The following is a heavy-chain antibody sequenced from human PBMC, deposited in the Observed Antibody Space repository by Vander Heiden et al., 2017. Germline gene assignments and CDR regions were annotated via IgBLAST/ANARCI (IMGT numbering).Heavy chain of an antibody. J-gene: IGHJ6*02. V-gene: IGHV1-8*01. D-gene: IGHD3-3*01. CDR3: ARGPLAYYDCWSGYYSYYYYGMDV. CDR2: MNPNSGNT. Sequence: QVQLVQSGAEVKKPGASVKVSCKASGYTFTSYDINWVRQATGQGLEWMGWMNPNSGNTGYAQKFQGRVTMTRNTSISTAYMELSSLRSEDTAVYYCARGPLAYYDCWSGYYSYYYYGMDVWGQGTTVTVSS. CDR1: GYTFTSYD.